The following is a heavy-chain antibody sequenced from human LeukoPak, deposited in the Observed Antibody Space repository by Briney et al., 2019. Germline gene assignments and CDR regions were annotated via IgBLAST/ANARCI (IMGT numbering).Heavy chain of an antibody. J-gene: IGHJ4*02. Sequence: ASVKVSCKASGYTLTGYYLHWVRQAPGQGLEWMGWINPNSGGTNYAQKFQGRVTMTRDTSISTAYMEQSRLRSDDTAFYYCARDSAQALYYYDSGGYYYFDYWGQGTLVTVSS. CDR1: GYTLTGYY. CDR2: INPNSGGT. V-gene: IGHV1-2*02. CDR3: ARDSAQALYYYDSGGYYYFDY. D-gene: IGHD3-22*01.